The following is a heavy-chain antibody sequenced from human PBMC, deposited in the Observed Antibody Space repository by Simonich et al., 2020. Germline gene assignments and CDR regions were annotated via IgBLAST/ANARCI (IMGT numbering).Heavy chain of an antibody. CDR1: GGSFSGYY. Sequence: QVQLQQWGAGLLKPSETLSLTCAVYGGSFSGYYWGWIRQPPGKGLEWIGEINHSGSTNYNPSLKSRVTISVYTSKNQFSLELSSVTAADTAVYYCARGKGWKNAFDIWGQGTMVTVSS. CDR2: INHSGST. D-gene: IGHD1-1*01. CDR3: ARGKGWKNAFDI. V-gene: IGHV4-34*01. J-gene: IGHJ3*02.